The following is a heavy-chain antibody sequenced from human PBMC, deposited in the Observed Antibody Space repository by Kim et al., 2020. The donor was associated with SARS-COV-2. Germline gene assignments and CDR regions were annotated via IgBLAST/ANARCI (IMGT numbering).Heavy chain of an antibody. J-gene: IGHJ3*02. CDR2: INSDGSGT. Sequence: GGSLRLSCAASGFTFSSYWMHWVRQAPGKGLVWVSRINSDGSGTIYADSVKGRFTISRDNAKNTLYLQMSSLRAEDTAVYYCARARNYGSGSSAFDIWGQGTMVTVSS. D-gene: IGHD3-10*01. CDR3: ARARNYGSGSSAFDI. V-gene: IGHV3-74*01. CDR1: GFTFSSYW.